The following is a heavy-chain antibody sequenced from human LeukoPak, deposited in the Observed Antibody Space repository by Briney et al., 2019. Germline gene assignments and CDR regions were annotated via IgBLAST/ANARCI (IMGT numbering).Heavy chain of an antibody. CDR1: GFTFSDYY. CDR3: ARDGGSGWYGGHPTGMDV. CDR2: ISSSSSYT. D-gene: IGHD6-19*01. Sequence: SWGSLRLSCAASGFTFSDYYMSWIRQAPGKGLERVSYISSSSSYTNYADSVTGRFTISRDTAKTSLYLQMHSLSAEDTAVYYCARDGGSGWYGGHPTGMDVWGQGTTVTVSS. J-gene: IGHJ6*02. V-gene: IGHV3-11*05.